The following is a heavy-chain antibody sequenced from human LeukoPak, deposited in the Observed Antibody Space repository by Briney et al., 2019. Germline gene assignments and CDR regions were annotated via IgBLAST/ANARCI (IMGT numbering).Heavy chain of an antibody. Sequence: GASVKVSCKASGYTFTSYDINWVRQATGQGLEWMGWMNPNSGNTGYAQKLQGRVTMTTDTSTSTAYMELRSLRSDDTAVYYCARAWVEWFGEKIVDYWGQGTLVTVSS. J-gene: IGHJ4*02. CDR3: ARAWVEWFGEKIVDY. D-gene: IGHD3-10*01. V-gene: IGHV1-8*01. CDR2: MNPNSGNT. CDR1: GYTFTSYD.